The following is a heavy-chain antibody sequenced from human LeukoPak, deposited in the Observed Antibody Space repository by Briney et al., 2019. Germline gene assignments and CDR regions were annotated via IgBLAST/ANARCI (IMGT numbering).Heavy chain of an antibody. CDR2: IYTSGST. CDR3: ATLGYCSSTRCPIDY. D-gene: IGHD2-2*01. Sequence: SETLSLTCTVSGGSISSYYWSWIRQPAGKGLEWIGRIYTSGSTNYNPSLKSRVTISVDRSKNQFSLKLSSVTAADTAVYYCATLGYCSSTRCPIDYWGQGTLVTVSS. J-gene: IGHJ4*02. V-gene: IGHV4-4*07. CDR1: GGSISSYY.